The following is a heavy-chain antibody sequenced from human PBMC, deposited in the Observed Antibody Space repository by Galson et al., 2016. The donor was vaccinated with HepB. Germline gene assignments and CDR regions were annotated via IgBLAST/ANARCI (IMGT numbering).Heavy chain of an antibody. CDR3: AKDRLGLQLWFIFHY. V-gene: IGHV3-30*18. D-gene: IGHD5-18*01. Sequence: SLRLSCAGSGFTFGTYGIHWVRQAPGKGPEWVALISFDGTNEYYSDSVKGRFTISRDNSKTPLCLQMNSLRAEDTAVYYCAKDRLGLQLWFIFHYWGQGTLVTVSS. CDR1: GFTFGTYG. CDR2: ISFDGTNE. J-gene: IGHJ4*02.